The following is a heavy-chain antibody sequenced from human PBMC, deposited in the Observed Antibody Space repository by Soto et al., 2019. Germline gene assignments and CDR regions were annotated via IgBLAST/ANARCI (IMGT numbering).Heavy chain of an antibody. D-gene: IGHD4-17*01. CDR1: GITFTNAW. CDR2: IKNKADGGTA. Sequence: EVQLVESGGDLVKPGGCLRLSCAASGITFTNAWMSWVRQAPGKGLEWVGRIKNKADGGTADYAAPVRGRFTISRDDPKNTLFLKMNSLETEDTAVYYCTTDPGDYEDFWGQGTLVTVSS. V-gene: IGHV3-15*01. CDR3: TTDPGDYEDF. J-gene: IGHJ4*02.